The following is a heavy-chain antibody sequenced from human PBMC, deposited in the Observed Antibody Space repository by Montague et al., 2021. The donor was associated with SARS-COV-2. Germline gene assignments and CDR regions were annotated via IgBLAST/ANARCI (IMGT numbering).Heavy chain of an antibody. CDR1: GGSFSVYC. J-gene: IGHJ3*02. D-gene: IGHD1-1*01. CDR3: AREREVERAARTLVAFDM. Sequence: SETLSLTCAVDGGSFSVYCWSWLRQSPRSGLEWIAEISQSGTAHYNPSRESRVSISIDASRNQFTLKLSSVTAADTAMYYCAREREVERAARTLVAFDMWGQGTMVTVSS. V-gene: IGHV4-34*01. CDR2: ISQSGTA.